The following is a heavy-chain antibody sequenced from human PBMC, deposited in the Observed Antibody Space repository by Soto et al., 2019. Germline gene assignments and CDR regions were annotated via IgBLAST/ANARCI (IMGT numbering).Heavy chain of an antibody. J-gene: IGHJ3*02. V-gene: IGHV1-2*02. CDR2: INPATGAA. D-gene: IGHD3-3*01. CDR3: AGGGGVGVAGSAAFDM. Sequence: QLHLVQSGAVVKKPGASVTVSCSASGYPVTAYYMHWVRQAPGRGLEWMGGINPATGAAKYTQTFQGGATMTRDTSRSTVSRELSGRTSEDTAFFYLAGGGGVGVAGSAAFDMWGQGTLVTVSS. CDR1: GYPVTAYY.